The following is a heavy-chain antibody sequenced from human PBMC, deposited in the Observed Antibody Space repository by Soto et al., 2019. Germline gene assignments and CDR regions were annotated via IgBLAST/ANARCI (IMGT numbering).Heavy chain of an antibody. D-gene: IGHD3-10*01. CDR1: GFTFSNYI. CDR2: ILDDGNNK. J-gene: IGHJ4*02. V-gene: IGHV3-30-3*01. Sequence: QVQLVESGGGVVQPGRSLRLSCAASGFTFSNYIMHWVRQAPGKGLEWVAFILDDGNNKYYADSVKGRFTISRDNSKNTLYLQMNSIRTEDTAVYYCARDDEGGSYCDLGYWGQGTLVTVSS. CDR3: ARDDEGGSYCDLGY.